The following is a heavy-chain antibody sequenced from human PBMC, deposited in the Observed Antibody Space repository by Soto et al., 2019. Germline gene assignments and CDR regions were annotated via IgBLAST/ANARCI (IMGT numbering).Heavy chain of an antibody. Sequence: ASVKVSCKASGYTFTGYYMHWVRQAPGQGLEWMGWINPNSGGTNYAQKFQGRVTMTRDTSISAAYMELSRLRSDDTAVYYCARVRTGYSSGWYVSEHGYFDYWGQGTLVTVSS. CDR2: INPNSGGT. D-gene: IGHD6-19*01. CDR1: GYTFTGYY. CDR3: ARVRTGYSSGWYVSEHGYFDY. J-gene: IGHJ4*02. V-gene: IGHV1-2*02.